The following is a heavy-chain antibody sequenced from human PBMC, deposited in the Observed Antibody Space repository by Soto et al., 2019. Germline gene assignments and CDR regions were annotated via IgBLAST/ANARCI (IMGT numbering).Heavy chain of an antibody. J-gene: IGHJ6*02. CDR2: IHYSGSI. CDR1: GGSISYEYYH. Sequence: QVQLQQSGPGLVKPSQTLSLTCTVSGGSISYEYYHWTWIRQSLGKGLEWIGYIHYSGSIIYNPSFKNRFTVSVDTSKNPFSPQLSSVTAADTAVYFRASEDDGGDRDYYGLDIWGQGTTVTVSS. V-gene: IGHV4-30-4*08. D-gene: IGHD2-21*02. CDR3: ASEDDGGDRDYYGLDI.